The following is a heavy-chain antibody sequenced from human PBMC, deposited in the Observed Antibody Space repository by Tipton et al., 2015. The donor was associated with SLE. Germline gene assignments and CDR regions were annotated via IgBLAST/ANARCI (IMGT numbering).Heavy chain of an antibody. CDR2: IYHSGAP. CDR3: SRGGASSKWLDP. D-gene: IGHD6-6*01. V-gene: IGHV4-38-2*02. Sequence: TLSLTCTVSGYSIRSGHCWGWLRQPPGKGLEWIGSIYHSGAPYYSPSLKSRVTISVDTSKNQFSLRLTSVTAADTAIYYCSRGGASSKWLDPWGQGTLVTVSS. CDR1: GYSIRSGHC. J-gene: IGHJ5*02.